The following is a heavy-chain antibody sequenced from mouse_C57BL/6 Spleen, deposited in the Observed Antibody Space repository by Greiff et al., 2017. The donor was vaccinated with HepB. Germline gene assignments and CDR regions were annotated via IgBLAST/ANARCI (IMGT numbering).Heavy chain of an antibody. CDR2: IRNKANGYTT. D-gene: IGHD3-1*01. J-gene: IGHJ4*01. CDR3: AGFGYYAMDY. V-gene: IGHV7-3*01. Sequence: EVHLVESGGGLVQPGGSLSLSCAASGFTFTDYYMSWVRQPPGKALEWLGFIRNKANGYTTEYSASVKGRFTISRDNSQSILYLQMNALRAEDSATYYCAGFGYYAMDYWGQGTSVTVSS. CDR1: GFTFTDYY.